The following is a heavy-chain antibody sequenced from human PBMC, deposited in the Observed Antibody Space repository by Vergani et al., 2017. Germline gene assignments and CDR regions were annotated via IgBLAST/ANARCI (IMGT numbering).Heavy chain of an antibody. Sequence: QVQLQESGPGLVKPSETLSLTCTVSGGSISSYYWSWIRQPAGKGLEWIGRIYTSGSTNYNPSLKSRVTMSVDTSKNQFSLKLSSVTAADTAVYYCARQFSGYCSSTSCSDYWYFDLWGRGTLVTVSS. V-gene: IGHV4-4*07. CDR2: IYTSGST. J-gene: IGHJ2*01. CDR1: GGSISSYY. CDR3: ARQFSGYCSSTSCSDYWYFDL. D-gene: IGHD2-2*01.